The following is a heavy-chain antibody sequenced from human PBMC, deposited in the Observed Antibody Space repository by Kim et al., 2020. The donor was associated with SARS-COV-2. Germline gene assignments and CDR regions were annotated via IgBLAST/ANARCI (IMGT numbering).Heavy chain of an antibody. D-gene: IGHD6-19*01. Sequence: GGYLRLSCAASGFTFSSYAMHWVRQAPGKGLEWVAVISYDGSNKYYADSVKGRFTISRDNSKNTLYLQMNSLRAEDTAVYYCASDRIAVADYYYYYGMDVWGQGTTVTVSS. CDR1: GFTFSSYA. CDR2: ISYDGSNK. V-gene: IGHV3-30*04. J-gene: IGHJ6*02. CDR3: ASDRIAVADYYYYYGMDV.